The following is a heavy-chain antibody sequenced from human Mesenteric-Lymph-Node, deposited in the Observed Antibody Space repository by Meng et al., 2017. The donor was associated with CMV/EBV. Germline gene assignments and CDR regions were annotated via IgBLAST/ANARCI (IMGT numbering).Heavy chain of an antibody. D-gene: IGHD3-22*01. CDR3: VREPRSSGSYYFDY. Sequence: GESLKISCVASGFTFDNYSMSWVRQPPGKGLEWISGINWNGGSTFYRDSVRGRFTISRDNAKNSLYLQINSLRAEDTAFYYCVREPRSSGSYYFDYWGRGTLVTVSS. J-gene: IGHJ4*02. CDR2: INWNGGST. V-gene: IGHV3-20*04. CDR1: GFTFDNYS.